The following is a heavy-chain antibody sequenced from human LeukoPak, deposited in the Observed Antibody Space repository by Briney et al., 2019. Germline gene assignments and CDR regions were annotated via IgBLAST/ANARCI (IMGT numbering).Heavy chain of an antibody. J-gene: IGHJ4*02. V-gene: IGHV4-39*07. CDR2: IYSSGTT. CDR3: ARSRSQVVAATN. CDR1: GLTFSSYA. D-gene: IGHD2-15*01. Sequence: GSLRLSCAASGLTFSSYAMSWVRQPPGKGLEWIGTIYSSGTTFYNPSLESRVTISLGVVASVDTSKNQFSLIMRSVTAADTAVYYCARSRSQVVAATNWGQGTLVTVSS.